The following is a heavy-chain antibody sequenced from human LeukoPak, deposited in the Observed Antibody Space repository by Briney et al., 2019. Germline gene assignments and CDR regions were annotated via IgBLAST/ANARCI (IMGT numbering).Heavy chain of an antibody. Sequence: SETLSLTCTVSGGSISSSSYYWGWIRQPPGKGLEWIGSIYYSGSTYYNPSLKSRVTISVDTSKNQFSLKLSSVTAADTAVYYCARAGCSGGSCYSGFYYYYMDVWGKGTTVTISS. J-gene: IGHJ6*03. CDR2: IYYSGST. V-gene: IGHV4-39*07. D-gene: IGHD2-15*01. CDR3: ARAGCSGGSCYSGFYYYYMDV. CDR1: GGSISSSSYY.